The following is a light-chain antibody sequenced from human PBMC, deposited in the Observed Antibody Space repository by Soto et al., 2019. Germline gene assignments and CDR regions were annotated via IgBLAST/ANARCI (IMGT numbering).Light chain of an antibody. V-gene: IGKV1-6*01. J-gene: IGKJ1*01. CDR1: QGIRND. CDR3: LQDYNYPRT. CDR2: AAS. Sequence: AIQMTQSPSSLSASVGDRVTITCRASQGIRNDLGWYQQKPGKAPKLLIYAASSLQSGVPSRFSGGGSGTDFTLTISSLQPEDSATYYGLQDYNYPRTFGQGTKVEIK.